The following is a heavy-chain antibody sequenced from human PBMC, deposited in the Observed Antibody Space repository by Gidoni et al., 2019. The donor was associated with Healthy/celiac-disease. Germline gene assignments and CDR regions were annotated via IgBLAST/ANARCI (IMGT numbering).Heavy chain of an antibody. CDR3: AKGTGGQSLYDSSGYYYVDMPFDY. J-gene: IGHJ4*02. V-gene: IGHV3-9*01. Sequence: EVQLVESGGGLVQPGRSLRPSCAASVFTFDDYAMHWVRPAPGKGLEWVSGSSWNSGSIGYADSVKGRFTISRDNAKNSLYLQMNSLRAEDTALYYCAKGTGGQSLYDSSGYYYVDMPFDYWGQGTLVTVSS. D-gene: IGHD3-22*01. CDR2: SSWNSGSI. CDR1: VFTFDDYA.